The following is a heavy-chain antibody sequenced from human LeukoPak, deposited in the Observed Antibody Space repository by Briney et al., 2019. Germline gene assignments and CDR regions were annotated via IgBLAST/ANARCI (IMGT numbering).Heavy chain of an antibody. J-gene: IGHJ3*02. CDR1: GSRFTSYW. CDR3: ARQGQLGHDAFDI. V-gene: IGHV5-51*01. CDR2: IYPGDSDT. D-gene: IGHD5-18*01. Sequence: ESLKISCKGSGSRFTSYWIGWVRQMPGKGLEWMGIIYPGDSDTRYSPSFQGQVTISADKSISTAYLQWSSLKASDTAMYYCARQGQLGHDAFDIWGQGTMVTVSS.